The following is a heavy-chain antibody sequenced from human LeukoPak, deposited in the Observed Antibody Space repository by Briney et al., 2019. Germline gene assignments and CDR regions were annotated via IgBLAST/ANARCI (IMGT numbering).Heavy chain of an antibody. CDR1: GFTFRRYG. CDR2: IRDDGTKK. V-gene: IGHV3-30*02. Sequence: GGSLRLSCAASGFTFRRYGINWVRQATGKGLEWVAFIRDDGTKKYYADSVQGRFTISRDNSRNTLYLQMDSLRTEDTAVYYCAKDPSNYGSGYMDVWGKGTTVTVSS. J-gene: IGHJ6*03. CDR3: AKDPSNYGSGYMDV. D-gene: IGHD3-10*01.